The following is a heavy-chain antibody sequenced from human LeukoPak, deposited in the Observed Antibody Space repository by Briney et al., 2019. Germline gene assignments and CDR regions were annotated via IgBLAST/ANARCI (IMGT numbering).Heavy chain of an antibody. V-gene: IGHV3-21*01. CDR2: ISSSSSYI. D-gene: IGHD3-10*01. J-gene: IGHJ4*02. CDR1: GFTFSSYS. CDR3: ARGGAEHYYGACFDY. Sequence: PGGSLRLSCAASGFTFSSYSMSWGRQAPGKGLGCVSSISSSSSYIYYADSVKGRFTISRDNAKNSLYLQMNSLRAEEAAVYYCARGGAEHYYGACFDYWGQGTLVTVSS.